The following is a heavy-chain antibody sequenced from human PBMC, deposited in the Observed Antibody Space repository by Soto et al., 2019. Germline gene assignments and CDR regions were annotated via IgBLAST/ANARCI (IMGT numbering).Heavy chain of an antibody. D-gene: IGHD3-16*01. J-gene: IGHJ6*03. CDR1: GASLSSSGHY. CDR3: AFGMFMGV. V-gene: IGHV4-31*03. Sequence: QVQLQESGPGLVKPSQTLSLTCTVSGASLSSSGHYWNWVRQHTGKGLEWIGYIDHSGTTYYNPSLKSRFAMSIDPSKNQLSLEVNSMIFADKALYFCAFGMFMGVWGRGTRVTV. CDR2: IDHSGTT.